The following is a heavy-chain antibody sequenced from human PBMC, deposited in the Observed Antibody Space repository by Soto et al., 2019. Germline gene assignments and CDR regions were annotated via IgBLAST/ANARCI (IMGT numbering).Heavy chain of an antibody. CDR2: ISAYNGNT. CDR3: GRRLARSYYYGMAV. V-gene: IGHV1-18*01. Sequence: QVQLVQSGAEVKKPGASVKVSCKASGYTFTSYGISWVRQAPGQGLEWMGWISAYNGNTNYAQKLQGRVTMTTDTSTSADYLELRSRRSDDTAVYYCGRRLARSYYYGMAVWGRGTTVTASS. J-gene: IGHJ6*02. CDR1: GYTFTSYG.